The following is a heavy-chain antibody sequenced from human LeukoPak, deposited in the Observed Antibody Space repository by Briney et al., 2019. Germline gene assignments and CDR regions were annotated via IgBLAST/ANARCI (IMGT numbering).Heavy chain of an antibody. V-gene: IGHV3-23*01. CDR2: ISGSGGST. J-gene: IGHJ4*02. Sequence: PGGSLRLSCAASGFTFSSYAMSWVRQAPGKGLEWVSAISGSGGSTYYADSVKGRFTISRDNSKNTLYLQMNSLRAEDTAVYYCAKSANYYDSSGSYREDFDYWGQGTLVTVSS. D-gene: IGHD3-22*01. CDR1: GFTFSSYA. CDR3: AKSANYYDSSGSYREDFDY.